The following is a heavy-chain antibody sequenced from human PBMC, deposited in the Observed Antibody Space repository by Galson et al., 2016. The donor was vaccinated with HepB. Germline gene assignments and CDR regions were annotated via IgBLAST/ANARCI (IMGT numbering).Heavy chain of an antibody. CDR3: AAELNYYYHIDTYYIKPEVRAFDI. CDR2: IDHSGTT. D-gene: IGHD3-22*01. CDR1: GGPFSAPY. Sequence: SETLSLTCAVYGGPFSAPYWSWIRQPPGKGLEWIGEIDHSGTTNYNPSLKSRVIISVDTSKNQFSLNLSSVTAADTAVYYCAAELNYYYHIDTYYIKPEVRAFDIWGQGTMVTVSS. J-gene: IGHJ3*02. V-gene: IGHV4-34*01.